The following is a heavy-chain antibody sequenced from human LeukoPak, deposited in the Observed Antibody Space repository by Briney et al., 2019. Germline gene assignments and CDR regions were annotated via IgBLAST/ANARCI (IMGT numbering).Heavy chain of an antibody. Sequence: SETLSLTCAVSGGSISSYYWSWIRRPPGKGLEWIGYIYYSGSTNYNPSLKSRVTISVDTSKNQFSLKLSSVTAADTAVYYCAGMGSYCSGGSCYVWFDPWGQGTLVTVSS. CDR3: AGMGSYCSGGSCYVWFDP. J-gene: IGHJ5*02. V-gene: IGHV4-59*01. CDR1: GGSISSYY. D-gene: IGHD2-15*01. CDR2: IYYSGST.